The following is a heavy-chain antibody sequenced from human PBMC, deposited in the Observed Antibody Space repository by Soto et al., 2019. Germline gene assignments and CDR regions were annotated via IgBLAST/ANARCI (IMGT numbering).Heavy chain of an antibody. CDR3: ASVITY. J-gene: IGHJ4*02. Sequence: DVQVVESGGGLVQPGGSLSLSCATSGFTFSSYWMTWVRQAPGKGLEWVATIKQDGTEKFYVDSVKGRFTVSRDNAKNSLYLQMNGLRVEDTAVYYCASVITYWGQGTLVTVSS. V-gene: IGHV3-7*01. CDR1: GFTFSSYW. CDR2: IKQDGTEK. D-gene: IGHD3-16*02.